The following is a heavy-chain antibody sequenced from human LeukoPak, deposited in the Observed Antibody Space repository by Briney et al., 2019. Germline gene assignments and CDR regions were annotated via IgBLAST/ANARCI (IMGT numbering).Heavy chain of an antibody. CDR1: GFIFSSYG. Sequence: GGSLRLSCAASGFIFSSYGMNWVRQVPGKGLEWISYISNSGSTIIYADSVKGRFTISRDNAKNSLYLQMDSLRAEDTAVYYCARPDYYRGAGSYGGDYWGQGTLVTLSS. D-gene: IGHD3-10*01. CDR3: ARPDYYRGAGSYGGDY. CDR2: ISNSGSTI. J-gene: IGHJ4*02. V-gene: IGHV3-48*01.